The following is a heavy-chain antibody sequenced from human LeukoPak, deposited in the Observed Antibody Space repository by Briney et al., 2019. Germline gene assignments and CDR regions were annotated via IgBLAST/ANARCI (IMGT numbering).Heavy chain of an antibody. CDR3: AKDRSSSGSLDY. Sequence: PGRSLRLSCAASGFTFSSYNMHWVRQAPGKGLEWVAVISYDGRNKYYADSVKGRYTISRDNSKNTLYLEMNSLKAEDTAVYYCAKDRSSSGSLDYWGQGTLVTVSS. V-gene: IGHV3-30*18. CDR1: GFTFSSYN. CDR2: ISYDGRNK. D-gene: IGHD6-25*01. J-gene: IGHJ4*02.